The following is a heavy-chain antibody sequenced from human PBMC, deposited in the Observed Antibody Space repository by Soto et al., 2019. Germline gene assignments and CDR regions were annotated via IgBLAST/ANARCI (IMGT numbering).Heavy chain of an antibody. V-gene: IGHV3-48*01. Sequence: GGSLRLSCAASGFAFDTYSMDWVRQAPGRGLEWLAYINTASNVIYYSDSVKGRFTISRENAKNSLYLQMNSLRAGDTAVYYCARGRGYSTVDFDYWGQGTLVTVSS. J-gene: IGHJ4*02. CDR1: GFAFDTYS. CDR2: INTASNVI. D-gene: IGHD5-18*01. CDR3: ARGRGYSTVDFDY.